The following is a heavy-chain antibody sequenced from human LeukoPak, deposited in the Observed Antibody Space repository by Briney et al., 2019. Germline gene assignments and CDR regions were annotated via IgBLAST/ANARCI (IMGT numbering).Heavy chain of an antibody. D-gene: IGHD5-24*01. Sequence: GGSLRLSCEASGFTFRTYWMNWVRQAPGKGLGWVACVKPDGSEQYYADSLEGRFTISRDNAKNSVYLQLYSLTADDTAVYYCARYNSAFDFWGQGSLVTVSS. J-gene: IGHJ4*02. CDR1: GFTFRTYW. CDR3: ARYNSAFDF. CDR2: VKPDGSEQ. V-gene: IGHV3-7*01.